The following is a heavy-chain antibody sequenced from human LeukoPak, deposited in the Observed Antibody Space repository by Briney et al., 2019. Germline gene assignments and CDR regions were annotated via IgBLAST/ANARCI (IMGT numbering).Heavy chain of an antibody. V-gene: IGHV1-2*02. CDR1: GYTFTGYY. CDR2: INPNSGGT. Sequence: ASVKVSCKASGYTFTGYYMHWVRQAPGQGLEWMGWINPNSGGTNYAQKFQGRVTMTRDTSISTAYMELSRLRSDDTAVYYCARDGGYSGYDPAAFDIWGQGTMVTVSS. J-gene: IGHJ3*02. D-gene: IGHD5-12*01. CDR3: ARDGGYSGYDPAAFDI.